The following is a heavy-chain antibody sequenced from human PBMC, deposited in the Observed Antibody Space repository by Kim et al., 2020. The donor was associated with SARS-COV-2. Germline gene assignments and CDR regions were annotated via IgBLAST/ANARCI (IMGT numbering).Heavy chain of an antibody. CDR3: ARRRPSGDGYKLGQAFDI. CDR1: GYTFTSYY. J-gene: IGHJ3*02. V-gene: IGHV1-46*01. Sequence: ASVKVSCKASGYTFTSYYMHWVRQAPGQGLEWMGIINPSGGSTSYAQQFQGRVTMTRDTSTSTVYMELSSLRSEDTAVYYCARRRPSGDGYKLGQAFDIWGQRTMVTVSS. D-gene: IGHD5-12*01. CDR2: INPSGGST.